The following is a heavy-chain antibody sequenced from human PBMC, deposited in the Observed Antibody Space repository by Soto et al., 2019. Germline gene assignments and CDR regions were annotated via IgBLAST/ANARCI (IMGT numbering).Heavy chain of an antibody. Sequence: PSETLSLTCAVSGYSIGSGYYWAWSRQSPGKGLEWIGSIYHAGSVYYNPSLNGRVALSMDTSKNHFSLKLTSVTAADTAVYYCARTFDYYGMDVWGQGITVTVSS. J-gene: IGHJ6*02. V-gene: IGHV4-38-2*01. CDR2: IYHAGSV. CDR1: GYSIGSGYY. CDR3: ARTFDYYGMDV.